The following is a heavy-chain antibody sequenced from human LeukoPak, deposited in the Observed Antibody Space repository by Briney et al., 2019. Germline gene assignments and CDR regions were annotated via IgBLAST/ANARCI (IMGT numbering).Heavy chain of an antibody. CDR3: ARLYCSSTSCYRESNWFDP. CDR2: IYPGDSDT. Sequence: GESLKISCKGSGYSFTSYWIGWVRQMPGKGLEWMGIIYPGDSDTRYSPSFQGQVTISADKSIRTAYLQWSSLKASDTAMYYCARLYCSSTSCYRESNWFDPWGQGTLVTVSS. V-gene: IGHV5-51*01. CDR1: GYSFTSYW. D-gene: IGHD2-2*02. J-gene: IGHJ5*02.